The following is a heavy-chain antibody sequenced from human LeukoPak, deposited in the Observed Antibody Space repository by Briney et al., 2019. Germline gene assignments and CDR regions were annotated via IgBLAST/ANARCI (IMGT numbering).Heavy chain of an antibody. D-gene: IGHD6-19*01. J-gene: IGHJ5*02. Sequence: SETLSLTCAVYGGSFSGYHWSWIRQPPGKGLEWIGEINHSGSTNYNPSLKSRVTISVDTSKNQFSLKLSSVTAADTAVYYCARGRQWLVGKTVFDPWGQGTLVTVSS. V-gene: IGHV4-34*01. CDR3: ARGRQWLVGKTVFDP. CDR1: GGSFSGYH. CDR2: INHSGST.